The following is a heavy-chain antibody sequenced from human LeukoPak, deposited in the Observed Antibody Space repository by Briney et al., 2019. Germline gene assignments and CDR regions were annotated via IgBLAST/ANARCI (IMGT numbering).Heavy chain of an antibody. Sequence: ASVKVPCKASGYTFTTYGISWVRQAPGQGLEWMGWISAYNGDTNYAQRLQGRVTMTTDTSTSTAYMELRSLRSDDTAVYYCARILYYDSSGPPDYWGQGTLVTVSS. D-gene: IGHD3-22*01. V-gene: IGHV1-18*01. CDR3: ARILYYDSSGPPDY. CDR1: GYTFTTYG. J-gene: IGHJ4*02. CDR2: ISAYNGDT.